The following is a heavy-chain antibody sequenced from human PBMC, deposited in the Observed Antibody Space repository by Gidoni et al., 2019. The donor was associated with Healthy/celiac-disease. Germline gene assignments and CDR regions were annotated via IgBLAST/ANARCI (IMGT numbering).Heavy chain of an antibody. CDR3: ARGSITIFGAIDYYYGMDV. Sequence: QVQLVESGGGLVKPGGSLRLSCAASGFTFSDYYMSWIRQAPGKGLEWVSYISSSSSYTNYADSVKGRFTISRDNAKNSLYLQMNSLRAEDTAVYYCARGSITIFGAIDYYYGMDVWGQGTTVTVSS. V-gene: IGHV3-11*06. CDR2: ISSSSSYT. CDR1: GFTFSDYY. D-gene: IGHD3-3*01. J-gene: IGHJ6*02.